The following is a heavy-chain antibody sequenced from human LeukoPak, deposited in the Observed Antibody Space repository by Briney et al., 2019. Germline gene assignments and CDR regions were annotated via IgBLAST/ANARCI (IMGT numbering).Heavy chain of an antibody. D-gene: IGHD3-9*01. CDR2: ISSNGSTM. CDR3: ARAYYDILTGYDYFDY. CDR1: GFTFSDYY. Sequence: GGSLRLSCAASGFTFSDYYMSWVRQAPGKGLEWVSYISSNGSTMYYADSVKGRFTVFRDNAKNSLYLQMNSLRAEDTAVYYCARAYYDILTGYDYFDYWGQGTLVTVSS. V-gene: IGHV3-11*01. J-gene: IGHJ4*02.